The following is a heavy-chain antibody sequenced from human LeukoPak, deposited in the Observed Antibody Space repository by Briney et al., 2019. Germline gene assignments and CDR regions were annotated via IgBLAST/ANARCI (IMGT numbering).Heavy chain of an antibody. J-gene: IGHJ4*02. V-gene: IGHV3-23*01. CDR1: GFTFSSYA. Sequence: GGSLRVSCTASGFTFSSYAMSWVSQAPGKGMEWVSSISNSGGSTYYADSVKGRFSVSRDTSKNTVYLQMNSLRAEDTAVYYCAILWFGEFDYWGQGTLVTVSS. D-gene: IGHD3-10*01. CDR3: AILWFGEFDY. CDR2: ISNSGGST.